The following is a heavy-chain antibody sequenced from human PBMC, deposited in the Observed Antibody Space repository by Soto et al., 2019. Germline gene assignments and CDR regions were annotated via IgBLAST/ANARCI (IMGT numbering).Heavy chain of an antibody. V-gene: IGHV4-61*01. CDR1: GGSVSSGSYY. J-gene: IGHJ3*02. CDR2: FYSSGST. CDR3: ARTNDFWSGTLRHDAFDI. Sequence: QVQLQESGPGLVKPSETLSLTCAVSGGSVSSGSYYWSWIRQPPGKGLEWIGSFYSSGSTSYNPTLESPVTISVDTSKNLFALKLSSVTAADTAVYSCARTNDFWSGTLRHDAFDIWGQGTTVTVSS. D-gene: IGHD3-3*01.